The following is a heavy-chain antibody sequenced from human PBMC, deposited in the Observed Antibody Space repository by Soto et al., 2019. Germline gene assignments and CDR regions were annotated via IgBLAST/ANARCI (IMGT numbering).Heavy chain of an antibody. Sequence: TSETLSLTCAVSGGSISSGGYSWSWIRQPPGKGLEWIGYIYHSGSTYYNPSLKSRVTISVDRSKNQFSLKLSSVTAADTAVYYCARGVGGWHRDLWILYNWFDPWGQGTLVTVSS. CDR2: IYHSGST. D-gene: IGHD6-19*01. CDR1: GGSISSGGYS. J-gene: IGHJ5*02. V-gene: IGHV4-30-2*01. CDR3: ARGVGGWHRDLWILYNWFDP.